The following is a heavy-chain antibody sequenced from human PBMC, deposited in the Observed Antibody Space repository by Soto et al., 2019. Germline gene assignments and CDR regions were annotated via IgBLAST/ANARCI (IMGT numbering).Heavy chain of an antibody. CDR3: TIVRVADSALDH. CDR1: GFIFSNNG. CDR2: MSYDGSDT. D-gene: IGHD3-10*02. V-gene: IGHV3-30*03. J-gene: IGHJ4*02. Sequence: QVQLVESGGGVVQPGRSLRLSCGGSGFIFSNNGMHWVRQTPGKGLEWVAFMSYDGSDTFYAYSVKGRFTISRDNSKNTLFLNMSNRRAEDAAMYYCTIVRVADSALDHWGQGTLVTVSS.